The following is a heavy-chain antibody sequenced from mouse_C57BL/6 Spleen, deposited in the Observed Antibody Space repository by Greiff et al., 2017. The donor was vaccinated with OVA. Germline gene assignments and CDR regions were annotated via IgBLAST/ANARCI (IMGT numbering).Heavy chain of an antibody. D-gene: IGHD2-3*01. J-gene: IGHJ3*01. Sequence: EVQLQQSGAELVRPGASVKLSCTASGFNIKDYYMHWVKQRPEQGLEWIGRIDPEDGDTEYAPKFQGKATMTADTSSNTAYLQLSSLTAEDTAVYYCTTFDDGYLAWFAYGGQGTLVTVSA. V-gene: IGHV14-1*01. CDR2: IDPEDGDT. CDR3: TTFDDGYLAWFAY. CDR1: GFNIKDYY.